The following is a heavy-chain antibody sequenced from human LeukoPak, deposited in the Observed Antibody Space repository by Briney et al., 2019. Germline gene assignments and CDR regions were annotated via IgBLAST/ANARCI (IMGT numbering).Heavy chain of an antibody. CDR1: GGSIRPYY. J-gene: IGHJ4*02. CDR2: IDGSGSS. Sequence: PSETLSLTCTVSGGSIRPYYWNWIRQPAGKGLEWIGRIDGSGSSTYSPSLGSRVTMSVDSSKSQISLKLISVTAADTAVYYCARSPLSSSGWYRAEYWGQGIRVTVSS. D-gene: IGHD6-19*01. V-gene: IGHV4-4*07. CDR3: ARSPLSSSGWYRAEY.